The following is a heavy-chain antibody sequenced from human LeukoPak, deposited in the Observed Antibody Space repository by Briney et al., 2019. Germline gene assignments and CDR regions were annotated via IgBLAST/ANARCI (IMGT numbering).Heavy chain of an antibody. J-gene: IGHJ4*02. CDR3: ARDSVVVGIGYYFDY. V-gene: IGHV4-4*07. CDR1: GGSISSYY. CDR2: IYTSGST. D-gene: IGHD2-15*01. Sequence: SETLSLTCTVSGGSISSYYWSWIRQPAGKGLEWIGRIYTSGSTNYNPPLKSRVTMSVDTSKNQFSLKLSSVTAADTAVYYCARDSVVVGIGYYFDYWGQGTLVTVSS.